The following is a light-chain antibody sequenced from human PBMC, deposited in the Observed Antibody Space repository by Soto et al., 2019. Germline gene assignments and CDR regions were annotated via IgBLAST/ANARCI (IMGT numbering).Light chain of an antibody. J-gene: IGLJ3*02. CDR2: EVT. CDR1: GGTVGGYNY. V-gene: IGLV2-14*01. Sequence: QSALTQPASVSGSLGQWIPFSCPGTGGTVGGYNYVSWYQQHPGQVPKLTIYEVTNRPSGVSSRFSGSKSGNTASLTISGLQAEDEADYYCSSYTNSDTWVFGGGTKLTVL. CDR3: SSYTNSDTWV.